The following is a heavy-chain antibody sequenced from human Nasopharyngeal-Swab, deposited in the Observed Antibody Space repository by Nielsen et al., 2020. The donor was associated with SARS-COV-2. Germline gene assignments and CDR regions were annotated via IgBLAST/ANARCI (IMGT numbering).Heavy chain of an antibody. J-gene: IGHJ4*02. V-gene: IGHV3-21*01. Sequence: GESLKISCAASGFTFSSDSMNWVRQAPGKGLEWVSSISRGSEYTWYVDSVKGRFIISRDNSKKTLYLQMNTVEPEDTTVYYCARGRVDSYGPPNDYWGQGTLVTVSS. D-gene: IGHD5-18*01. CDR2: ISRGSEYT. CDR1: GFTFSSDS. CDR3: ARGRVDSYGPPNDY.